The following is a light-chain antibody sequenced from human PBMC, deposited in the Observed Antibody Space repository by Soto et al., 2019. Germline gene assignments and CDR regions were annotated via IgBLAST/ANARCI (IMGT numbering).Light chain of an antibody. CDR2: KAS. CDR1: QSISNH. CDR3: QHYNSYSEA. Sequence: DIQMTQSPSSPSASVGDRVIITCRASQSISNHLNWYQQKPGKAPKLLIYKASTLKSGVPSRFSGSGSGTEFTLTISSLQPDDFATYYCQHYNSYSEAFGQGTKVDIK. V-gene: IGKV1-5*03. J-gene: IGKJ1*01.